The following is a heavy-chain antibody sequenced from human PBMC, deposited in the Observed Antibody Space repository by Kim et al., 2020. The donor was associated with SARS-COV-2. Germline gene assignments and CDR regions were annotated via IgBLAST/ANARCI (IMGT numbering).Heavy chain of an antibody. V-gene: IGHV7-4-1*02. CDR2: INTNTGNP. CDR3: ARDYCSGGSCYSPAPKWFDP. CDR1: GYTFTSYA. Sequence: ASVKVSCKTSGYTFTSYAMNWVRQAPGQGLEWMGWINTNTGNPTYAQGFTGRFVFSLDTSVSTAYLQISSLKAEDTAVYYCARDYCSGGSCYSPAPKWFDPWGQGTLVTVSS. J-gene: IGHJ5*02. D-gene: IGHD2-15*01.